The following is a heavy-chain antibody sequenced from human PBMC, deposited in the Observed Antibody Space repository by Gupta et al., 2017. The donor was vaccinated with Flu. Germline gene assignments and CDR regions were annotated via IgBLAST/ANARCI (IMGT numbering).Heavy chain of an antibody. V-gene: IGHV3-74*01. J-gene: IGHJ4*02. CDR2: VNGDGSGT. Sequence: EVQLVASGGGLVQPGGSPRLSCAASGFTFTTYWMHWFRQAPGKGLEWVSRVNGDGSGTSYADSVKGRFTISRDNAKNTLYMQMNSLRAEDTAVYYCTTTFEYWGQGALVTVSS. CDR1: GFTFTTYW. CDR3: TTTFEY.